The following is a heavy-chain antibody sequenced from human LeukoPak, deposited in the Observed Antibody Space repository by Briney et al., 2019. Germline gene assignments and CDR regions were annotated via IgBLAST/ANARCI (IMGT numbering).Heavy chain of an antibody. J-gene: IGHJ4*02. D-gene: IGHD6-19*01. CDR3: VRDRGSGWSFDS. Sequence: SQTLSLTCAISGDSVSSNSGAWNWIRQSPSRGLEWLGRTYYRSKWYNDYAVSVKSRISINPDTSKNQFSLQPNSVTPEDTAVYYCVRDRGSGWSFDSWGQGTLVTVSS. V-gene: IGHV6-1*01. CDR2: TYYRSKWYN. CDR1: GDSVSSNSGA.